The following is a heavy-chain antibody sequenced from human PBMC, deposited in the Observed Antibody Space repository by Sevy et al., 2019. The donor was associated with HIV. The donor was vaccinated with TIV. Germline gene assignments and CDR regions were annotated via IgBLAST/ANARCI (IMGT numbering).Heavy chain of an antibody. Sequence: GGSLRLSCAASGFTFSTYAMYWVRQAPGKGLEYVSAISGGGGNTYYGTSVKGRFTVSRDNPKNTLYLHMGSLRAEDMAVYFCARKYHDTSGYPRYSMDVWGQGTTVIVSS. CDR2: ISGGGGNT. V-gene: IGHV3-64*01. CDR3: ARKYHDTSGYPRYSMDV. CDR1: GFTFSTYA. D-gene: IGHD3-22*01. J-gene: IGHJ6*02.